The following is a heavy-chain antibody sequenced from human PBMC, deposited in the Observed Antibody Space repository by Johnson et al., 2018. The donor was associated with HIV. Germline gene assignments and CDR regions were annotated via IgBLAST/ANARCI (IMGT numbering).Heavy chain of an antibody. CDR3: ARDREYGLAWGWALDI. Sequence: QVQVVESGGGLVKPGGSLRLSCAASGFTFSDYYMSWIRQAPGKGLEWVSYIGSSGSTIYYADSVKGRFTISRDNSKNTLYLQTNSRRGEDTAVYYCARDREYGLAWGWALDIWGQGTMVTVSS. D-gene: IGHD6-19*01. J-gene: IGHJ3*02. CDR1: GFTFSDYY. V-gene: IGHV3-11*01. CDR2: IGSSGSTI.